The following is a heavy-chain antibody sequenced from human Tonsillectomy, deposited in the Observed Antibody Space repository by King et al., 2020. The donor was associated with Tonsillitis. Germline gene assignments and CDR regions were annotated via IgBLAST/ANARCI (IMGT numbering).Heavy chain of an antibody. D-gene: IGHD2-2*01. CDR3: ARDLPDCSSTSCYHNWFDP. Sequence: VQLVESGAEVKKPGSSVNVSCTASGGTFSSYAISWVRQAPGQGLEWMGGIIPIFGTANYAQKFQGRVTITADESTSTAYMELSSLRSEDTAVYYCARDLPDCSSTSCYHNWFDPWGQGTLVTVSS. CDR1: GGTFSSYA. CDR2: IIPIFGTA. J-gene: IGHJ5*02. V-gene: IGHV1-69*01.